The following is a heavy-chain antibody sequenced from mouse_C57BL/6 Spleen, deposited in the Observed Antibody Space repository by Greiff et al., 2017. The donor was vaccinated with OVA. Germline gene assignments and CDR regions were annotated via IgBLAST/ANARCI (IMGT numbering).Heavy chain of an antibody. Sequence: QVQLQQPGAELVRPGSSVKLSCKASGYTFTSYWMHWVKQRPIQGLEWIGNIDPSDSETHYNQKFKDKATLTVDKSSSTAYMQLSSLTSEDSAVYYCARGNSYGTPFAYWGQGTLVTVSA. D-gene: IGHD1-1*01. V-gene: IGHV1-52*01. CDR3: ARGNSYGTPFAY. J-gene: IGHJ3*01. CDR2: IDPSDSET. CDR1: GYTFTSYW.